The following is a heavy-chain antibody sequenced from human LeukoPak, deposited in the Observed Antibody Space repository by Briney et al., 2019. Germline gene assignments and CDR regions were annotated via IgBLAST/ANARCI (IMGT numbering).Heavy chain of an antibody. CDR2: INPSGGST. J-gene: IGHJ5*02. D-gene: IGHD2-2*01. Sequence: ASVKVSCKASGYTFTSYYMHWVRQAPGQGLEWMGIINPSGGSTSYAQKFQGRVTMTRDMSTSTVYMELSSLRSEDTAVYYCAVQGGRSRIVVAPAAPGSWFDPWGQGTLVTVSS. CDR1: GYTFTSYY. V-gene: IGHV1-46*01. CDR3: AVQGGRSRIVVAPAAPGSWFDP.